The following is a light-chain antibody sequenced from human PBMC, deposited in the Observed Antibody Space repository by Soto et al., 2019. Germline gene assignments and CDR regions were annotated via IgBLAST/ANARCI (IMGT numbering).Light chain of an antibody. CDR3: QQYNNWPPT. V-gene: IGKV3-15*01. CDR2: GAS. CDR1: QSVSSN. J-gene: IGKJ1*01. Sequence: EIVMTQPPATLSVSPGERATLSCRASQSVSSNLAWYQQKPGQAPRLLIYGASTRATGIPARFSGSGSGTEFTLTISSLQSEGFAVYYCQQYNNWPPTFGQGTKVDIK.